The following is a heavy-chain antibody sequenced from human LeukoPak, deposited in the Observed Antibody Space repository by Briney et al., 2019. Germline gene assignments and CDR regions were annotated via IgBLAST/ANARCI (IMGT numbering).Heavy chain of an antibody. Sequence: ASVKVSCKASGYTFTSYGISWVRQAPGQGLEWVGWISAYNGNTNYAQKLQGRVTMTTDTSTSTAYMELRSLRSDDTAVYYCARDRGRDYDFWSGYYVWFDPWGQGTLVTVSS. CDR1: GYTFTSYG. J-gene: IGHJ5*02. CDR2: ISAYNGNT. V-gene: IGHV1-18*01. D-gene: IGHD3-3*01. CDR3: ARDRGRDYDFWSGYYVWFDP.